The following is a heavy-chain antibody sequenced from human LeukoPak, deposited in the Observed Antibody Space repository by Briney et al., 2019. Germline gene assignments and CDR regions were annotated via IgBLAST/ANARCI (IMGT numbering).Heavy chain of an antibody. V-gene: IGHV3-30-3*01. Sequence: PGRSLRLSCAASGFTFSSYAMHWVRQAPGKGLEWVAVISYDGSNKYYADSVKGRFTISRDNSKNTLYLQMNSLRAEDTAVYYCARGYLGSGSTINGFDDYWGQGTLVTVSS. CDR3: ARGYLGSGSTINGFDDY. CDR2: ISYDGSNK. D-gene: IGHD3-10*01. CDR1: GFTFSSYA. J-gene: IGHJ4*02.